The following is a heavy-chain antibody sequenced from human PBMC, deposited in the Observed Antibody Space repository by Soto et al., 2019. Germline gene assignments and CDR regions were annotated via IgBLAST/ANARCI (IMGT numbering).Heavy chain of an antibody. CDR2: ISYDGSNK. Sequence: QVQLVESGGGVVQPGRSLRLCCAASGFTFSSYGMHWVRQAPGKGLEWVAVISYDGSNKYYADSVKGRFTISRDNSKNTLYLQMNSLRAEDTAVYYCAKDSTYYDFWSGYRDYWGQGTLVTVSS. CDR3: AKDSTYYDFWSGYRDY. J-gene: IGHJ4*02. D-gene: IGHD3-3*01. V-gene: IGHV3-30*18. CDR1: GFTFSSYG.